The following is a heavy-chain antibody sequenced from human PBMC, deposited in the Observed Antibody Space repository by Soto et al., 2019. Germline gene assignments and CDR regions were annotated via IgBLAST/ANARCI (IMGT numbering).Heavy chain of an antibody. D-gene: IGHD4-4*01. CDR3: ATSEGRELYSFDY. Sequence: SVKVSCKASGDTFTRQYMRWVRQAPGQGLEWMGGIIPMFGTPDYAEKFQYRVTITADKSTSTAYLELSSLTSEDTAVYYCATSEGRELYSFDYWGPGTLVTVSS. V-gene: IGHV1-69*06. CDR1: GDTFTRQY. J-gene: IGHJ4*02. CDR2: IIPMFGTP.